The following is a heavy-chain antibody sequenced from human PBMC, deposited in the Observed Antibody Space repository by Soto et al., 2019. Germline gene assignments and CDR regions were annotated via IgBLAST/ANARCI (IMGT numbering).Heavy chain of an antibody. V-gene: IGHV4-39*01. J-gene: IGHJ6*02. Sequence: PSETLSLTCTVPGGSISSSSYYWGWFRQPPGKGLEWIRSIYYSGSTYYNPSLKSRVTISVDTSKNQFSLKLSSVTAADTAVYYCARNSGNYYYYGMDVWGQGTTVT. D-gene: IGHD3-10*01. CDR2: IYYSGST. CDR3: ARNSGNYYYYGMDV. CDR1: GGSISSSSYY.